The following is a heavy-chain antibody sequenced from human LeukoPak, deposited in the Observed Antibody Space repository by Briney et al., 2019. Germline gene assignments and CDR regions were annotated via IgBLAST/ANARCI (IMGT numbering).Heavy chain of an antibody. J-gene: IGHJ4*02. Sequence: PGRSLRLSCAASGFTVSSNYMSWVRQAPGKGLEWVSVIYSGGSTYYADSVKGRFTISRDNSKNTLYLQMNSLRAEDTAAYYCARSTYYYDSSGYYYVYYFDYWGQGTLVTVSS. V-gene: IGHV3-53*01. D-gene: IGHD3-22*01. CDR2: IYSGGST. CDR1: GFTVSSNY. CDR3: ARSTYYYDSSGYYYVYYFDY.